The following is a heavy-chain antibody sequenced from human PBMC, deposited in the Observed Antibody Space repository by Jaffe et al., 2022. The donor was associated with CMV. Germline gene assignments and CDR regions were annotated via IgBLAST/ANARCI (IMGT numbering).Heavy chain of an antibody. CDR1: GFTFDDYG. CDR3: ARGEEVAAAGSRYYYGMDV. J-gene: IGHJ6*02. Sequence: EVQLVESGGGVVRPGGSLRLSCAASGFTFDDYGMSWVRQAPGKGLEWVSGINWNGGSTGYADSVKGRFTISRDNAKNSLYLQMNSLRAEDTALYHCARGEEVAAAGSRYYYGMDVWGQGTTVTVSS. V-gene: IGHV3-20*01. D-gene: IGHD6-13*01. CDR2: INWNGGST.